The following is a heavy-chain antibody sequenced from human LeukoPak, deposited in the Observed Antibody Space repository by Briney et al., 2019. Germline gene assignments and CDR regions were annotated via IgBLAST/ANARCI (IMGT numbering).Heavy chain of an antibody. CDR1: GGSISSYY. J-gene: IGHJ6*03. CDR3: ARGGDIVVVPAAYYYYYYMDV. D-gene: IGHD2-2*01. Sequence: PSETLSLTCTVSGGSISSYYWSWIRQPPGKGLECIGYIYYSGSTNYNPSLKSRVTISVDTSKNQFSLKLSSVTAADTAVYYCARGGDIVVVPAAYYYYYYMDVWGKGTTVTVSS. V-gene: IGHV4-59*01. CDR2: IYYSGST.